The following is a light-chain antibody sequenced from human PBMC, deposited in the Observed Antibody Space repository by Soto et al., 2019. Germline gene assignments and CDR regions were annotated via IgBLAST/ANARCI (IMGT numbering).Light chain of an antibody. CDR1: QSIRTW. Sequence: DIQMTQSPSTLSASVGDRVTITCRASQSIRTWLAWYQQKAGKAPKLLIYNASILESGVPSRFSGSGSGTEFTLTISSLQPDDFATYYCQQYNTYWTFGQGTKVEIK. J-gene: IGKJ1*01. CDR2: NAS. CDR3: QQYNTYWT. V-gene: IGKV1-5*03.